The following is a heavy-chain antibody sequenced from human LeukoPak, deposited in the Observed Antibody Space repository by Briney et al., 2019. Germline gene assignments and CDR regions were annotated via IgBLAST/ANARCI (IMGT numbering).Heavy chain of an antibody. D-gene: IGHD3-10*01. CDR2: IRYNGSNK. CDR3: AKEFVYYGSGSQYDY. Sequence: GGSLRLSCAASGFTFSSYGMHWVRQAPGKGLEWVAFIRYNGSNKYYADSVKGRFTISRDNSKNTLYLQMNSLRAEDTAVYYCAKEFVYYGSGSQYDYWGQGTLVTVSS. J-gene: IGHJ4*02. CDR1: GFTFSSYG. V-gene: IGHV3-30*02.